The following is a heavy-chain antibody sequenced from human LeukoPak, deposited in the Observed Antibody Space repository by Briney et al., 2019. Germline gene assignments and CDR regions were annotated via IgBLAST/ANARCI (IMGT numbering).Heavy chain of an antibody. CDR3: ARNLGPTHYYYYYYMDV. J-gene: IGHJ6*03. Sequence: SETLSLTCTVSGGSMSSYYWSWIRQPPGKGLEWIGYIYYSGSTNYNPSLKGRVTISVDTSKNQFSLKLSSVTAADTAVYYCARNLGPTHYYYYYYMDVWGKGTTVTVSS. D-gene: IGHD1-26*01. CDR2: IYYSGST. V-gene: IGHV4-59*01. CDR1: GGSMSSYY.